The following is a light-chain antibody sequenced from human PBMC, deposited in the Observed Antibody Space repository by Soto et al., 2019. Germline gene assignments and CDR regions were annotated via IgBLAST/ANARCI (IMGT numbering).Light chain of an antibody. CDR1: SSNIGSNY. V-gene: IGLV1-47*01. CDR2: RNN. J-gene: IGLJ1*01. Sequence: QSVLTQPPSASGTPGRRVTISCSGSSSNIGSNYVYWYQQLPGTAPKLLIYRNNQRPSGVPDRFSGSKSGTSASLAISGLRSEDEADYYCAAWDDSHYVFGTGTKVTVL. CDR3: AAWDDSHYV.